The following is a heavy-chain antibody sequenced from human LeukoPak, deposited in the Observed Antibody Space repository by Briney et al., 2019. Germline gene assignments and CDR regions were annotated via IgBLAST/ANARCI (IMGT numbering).Heavy chain of an antibody. CDR3: ARDSDIVVVVAATLDY. CDR2: ISSSSYI. Sequence: GGSLRLSCAASGFTFSSYSMNWVRQAPGKGLEWVSSISSSSYIYYADSVKGRFTISRDNAKNSLYLQMNSLRAEDTAVYYCARDSDIVVVVAATLDYWGQGTLVTVSS. CDR1: GFTFSSYS. V-gene: IGHV3-21*01. J-gene: IGHJ4*02. D-gene: IGHD2-15*01.